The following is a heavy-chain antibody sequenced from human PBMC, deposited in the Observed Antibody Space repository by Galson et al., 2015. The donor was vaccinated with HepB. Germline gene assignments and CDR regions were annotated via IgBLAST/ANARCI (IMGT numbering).Heavy chain of an antibody. CDR3: ARDSKQQLVVGAFDI. J-gene: IGHJ3*02. D-gene: IGHD6-13*01. Sequence: SVKASCKASGGTFSSYTISWVRQAPGQGLEWMGRIIPILGIANYAQKFQGRVTITADKSTSTAYMELSSLRSEDTAVYYCARDSKQQLVVGAFDIWGQGTMVTVSS. CDR2: IIPILGIA. CDR1: GGTFSSYT. V-gene: IGHV1-69*04.